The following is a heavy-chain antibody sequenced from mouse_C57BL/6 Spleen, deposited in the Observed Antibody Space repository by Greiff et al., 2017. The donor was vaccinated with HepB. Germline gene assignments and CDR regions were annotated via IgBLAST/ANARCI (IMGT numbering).Heavy chain of an antibody. CDR2: IDPNSGGT. CDR3: AREGDEYWYFDV. CDR1: GYTFTSYW. V-gene: IGHV1-72*01. J-gene: IGHJ1*03. Sequence: QVQLKQPGAELVKPGASVKLSCKASGYTFTSYWMHWVKQRPGRGLEWIGRIDPNSGGTNYNEKFKSKATLTVDKPSSTAYMQLSSLTSEDSAVYYCAREGDEYWYFDVWGTGTTVTVSS.